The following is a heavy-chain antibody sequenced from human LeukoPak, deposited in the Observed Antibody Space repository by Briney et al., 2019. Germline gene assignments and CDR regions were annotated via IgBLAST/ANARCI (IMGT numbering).Heavy chain of an antibody. V-gene: IGHV3-66*01. CDR1: GFTFSNAW. J-gene: IGHJ3*02. CDR3: ARYRFVVGATDSFDI. CDR2: LFTDGST. D-gene: IGHD1-26*01. Sequence: PGGSLRLSCAASGFTFSNAWMSWVRQAPGKGLEWVSVLFTDGSTYYADSVKGRFTISRDNSKNTLFLQMNSLRAEDTAVYYCARYRFVVGATDSFDIWGQGTMVTVSS.